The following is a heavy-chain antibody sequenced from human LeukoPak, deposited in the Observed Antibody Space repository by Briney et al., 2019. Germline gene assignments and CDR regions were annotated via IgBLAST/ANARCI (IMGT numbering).Heavy chain of an antibody. CDR1: GGTFSSYA. Sequence: SVKVSCKASGGTFSSYAISWVRQAPGQGLEWMGRIIPIFGIANYAQKFQGRVTITADKSTSTAYMELSSLRSEDTAVYYCARAQLPAAINRFDPWGQGTLVTVSS. D-gene: IGHD2-2*01. V-gene: IGHV1-69*04. J-gene: IGHJ5*02. CDR2: IIPIFGIA. CDR3: ARAQLPAAINRFDP.